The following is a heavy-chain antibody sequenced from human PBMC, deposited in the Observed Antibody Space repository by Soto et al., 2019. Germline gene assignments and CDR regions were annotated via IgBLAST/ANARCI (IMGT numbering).Heavy chain of an antibody. V-gene: IGHV4-34*01. CDR3: ARRPGIAAAVRYFDY. Sequence: PSETLSLTCAVYGGSFSGYYWSWIRQPPGKGLEWIGEINHSGSTNYNPSLKSRVTISVDTSKNQFSLKLSSVTAADTAVYYCARRPGIAAAVRYFDYWGQGTLVTVSS. D-gene: IGHD6-13*01. J-gene: IGHJ4*02. CDR1: GGSFSGYY. CDR2: INHSGST.